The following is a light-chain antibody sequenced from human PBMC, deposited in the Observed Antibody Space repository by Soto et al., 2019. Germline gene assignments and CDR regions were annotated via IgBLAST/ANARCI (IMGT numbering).Light chain of an antibody. CDR2: RNN. Sequence: QSVLTQPPSASGTPGQRVTISCSGGSSNIGTNYVYWYQQLPGTAPKLLIYRNNLRPSGVPDRFSASKSGTSASLAIGGLRSEDEADYFCAGWDDSLHGLLFGAGTKVTLL. V-gene: IGLV1-47*01. J-gene: IGLJ1*01. CDR1: SSNIGTNY. CDR3: AGWDDSLHGLL.